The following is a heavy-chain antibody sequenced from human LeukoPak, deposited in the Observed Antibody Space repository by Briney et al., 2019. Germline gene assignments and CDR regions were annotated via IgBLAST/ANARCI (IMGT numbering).Heavy chain of an antibody. CDR2: IYYSGST. Sequence: SETLSLTCTVSGGSISSGGYYWSWIRQHPGKGLEWIGYIYYSGSTYYNPSLKSRVTISVDTSKNQFSLKLSSVTAADTAVYYCARAPLSGFNFDYWGQGTLVTVSS. V-gene: IGHV4-31*03. J-gene: IGHJ4*02. CDR1: GGSISSGGYY. CDR3: ARAPLSGFNFDY. D-gene: IGHD3-22*01.